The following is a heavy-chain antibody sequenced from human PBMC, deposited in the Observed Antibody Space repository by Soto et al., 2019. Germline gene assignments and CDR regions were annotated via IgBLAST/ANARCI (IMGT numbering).Heavy chain of an antibody. V-gene: IGHV1-18*04. Sequence: GASVKVSCKASGYTFIGYYIHWVRQAPGQGLEWMGWINPNNGNTKYAQKVQGRVTMTTDTSTSTAYMELRSLRSDDTAVYYCARGVGSGSYYNQYNWFDPWGQGTLVTVSS. CDR1: GYTFIGYY. CDR2: INPNNGNT. J-gene: IGHJ5*02. D-gene: IGHD3-10*01. CDR3: ARGVGSGSYYNQYNWFDP.